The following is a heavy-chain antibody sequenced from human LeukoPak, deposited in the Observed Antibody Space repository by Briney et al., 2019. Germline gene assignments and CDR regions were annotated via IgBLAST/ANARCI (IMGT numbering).Heavy chain of an antibody. V-gene: IGHV3-74*01. D-gene: IGHD1-14*01. CDR3: ARDHDAVGTTIDH. Sequence: GGSLRLSCAASGFTFSSYWMHWVRQAPGERLVWVSRIKSDGSVTWYVDSVKGRFTISRDNAKNMLYLQMNSLRDEDTAVYFCARDHDAVGTTIDHWGQGTLVTVSS. CDR1: GFTFSSYW. CDR2: IKSDGSVT. J-gene: IGHJ4*02.